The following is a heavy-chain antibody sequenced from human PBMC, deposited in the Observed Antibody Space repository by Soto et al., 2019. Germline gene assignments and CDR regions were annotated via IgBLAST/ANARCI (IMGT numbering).Heavy chain of an antibody. J-gene: IGHJ5*02. Sequence: ASVKVSCKASGYTFTSYGISWVRQAPGQGLEWMGWISAYNGNTNYAQKLQGRVTMTTDTSTSTAYMELRSLRSDDTAVYYCARAGSQSVVVVAATISWFDPWGQGTLVTVSS. D-gene: IGHD2-15*01. V-gene: IGHV1-18*01. CDR3: ARAGSQSVVVVAATISWFDP. CDR2: ISAYNGNT. CDR1: GYTFTSYG.